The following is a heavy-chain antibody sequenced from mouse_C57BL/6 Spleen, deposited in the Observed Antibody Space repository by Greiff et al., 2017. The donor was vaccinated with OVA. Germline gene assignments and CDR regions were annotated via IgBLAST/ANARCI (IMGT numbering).Heavy chain of an antibody. CDR3: ASHWYFDV. J-gene: IGHJ1*03. CDR1: GYTFTGYW. Sequence: VQLQESGAELMKPGASVKLSCKATGYTFTGYWIEWVKQRPGHGLEWIGEILPGSGSTNSNEKFKGKATFTADTSSNTAYMQLSSLTTEDSAIYYCASHWYFDVGGTGTTVTVSS. CDR2: ILPGSGST. V-gene: IGHV1-9*01.